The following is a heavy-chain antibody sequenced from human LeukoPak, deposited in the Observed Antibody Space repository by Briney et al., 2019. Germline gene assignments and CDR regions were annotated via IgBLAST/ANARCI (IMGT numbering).Heavy chain of an antibody. D-gene: IGHD2-2*01. CDR3: ARERRPSDCSSTSCYEYFDY. V-gene: IGHV1-2*02. J-gene: IGHJ4*02. CDR1: GYTSTGYY. CDR2: INPNSGGT. Sequence: GASVKVSCKASGYTSTGYYMHWVRHAPGQGLEWMGWINPNSGGTNYAQNFKGRVTMTRDTSIGTAYMQLSRLRSDDTAVYYCARERRPSDCSSTSCYEYFDYWGQGTLVTVSS.